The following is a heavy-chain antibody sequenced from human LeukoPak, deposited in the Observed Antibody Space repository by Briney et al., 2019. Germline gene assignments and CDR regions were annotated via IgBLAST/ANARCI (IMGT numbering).Heavy chain of an antibody. D-gene: IGHD6-19*01. CDR1: GFTFSSYA. Sequence: PGGSLRLSCAASGFTFSSYAMHWVRQAPGKGLEWVAVISYDGSNKYYADSVKGRFTISRDNSKNTLYLQMNSLRAEDTAVYYCARGGWYNSFDYWGQGTLVTVSS. V-gene: IGHV3-30*04. CDR3: ARGGWYNSFDY. J-gene: IGHJ4*02. CDR2: ISYDGSNK.